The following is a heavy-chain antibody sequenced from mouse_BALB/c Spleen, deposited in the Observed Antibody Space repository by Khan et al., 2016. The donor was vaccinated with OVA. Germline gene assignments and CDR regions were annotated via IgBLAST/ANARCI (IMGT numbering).Heavy chain of an antibody. Sequence: QIQLVQSGPELKKPGETVKISCKASGYTLTNYGMNWVKQAPGKGLKWMGWINTYTGEPTYAEDFKGRIAFSLENSASTAYLPINNLKNEDTATXFCARSNGNYWFAYWGQGTLVTVSA. V-gene: IGHV9-3-1*01. CDR3: ARSNGNYWFAY. J-gene: IGHJ3*01. CDR2: INTYTGEP. CDR1: GYTLTNYG. D-gene: IGHD2-1*01.